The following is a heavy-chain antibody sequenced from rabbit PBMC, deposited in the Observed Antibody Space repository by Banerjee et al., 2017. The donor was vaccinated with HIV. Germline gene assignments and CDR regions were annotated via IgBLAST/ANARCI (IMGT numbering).Heavy chain of an antibody. CDR3: SREDDAYNDYGDYDL. V-gene: IGHV1S40*01. CDR2: IETGSGYA. Sequence: QSLEESGGDLVKPGASLTLTCKASGVDLSSRYWICWVRQAPGKGLEWIGCIETGSGYAYYANWVNGRFTISKPSSTTVTLQMTTLTVADTATYFCSREDDAYNDYGDYDLWGPGTLVTVS. J-gene: IGHJ4*01. CDR1: GVDLSSRYW. D-gene: IGHD2-1*01.